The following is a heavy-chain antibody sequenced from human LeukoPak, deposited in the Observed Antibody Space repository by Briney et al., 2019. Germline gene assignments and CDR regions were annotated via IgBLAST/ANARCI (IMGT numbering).Heavy chain of an antibody. CDR2: IIPIFGTA. CDR1: GGTFSSYA. V-gene: IGHV1-69*01. CDR3: ARDLVRGVIMEDWFDP. D-gene: IGHD3-10*01. J-gene: IGHJ5*02. Sequence: SVKVSCKASGGTFSSYAISWVRQTPGQGLEWMGGIIPIFGTANYAQKFQGRVTITADESTSTAYMELSSLRSEDTAVYYCARDLVRGVIMEDWFDPWGQGTLVTVSS.